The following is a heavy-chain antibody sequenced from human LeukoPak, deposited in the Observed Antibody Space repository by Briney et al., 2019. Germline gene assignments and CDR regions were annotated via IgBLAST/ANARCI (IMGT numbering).Heavy chain of an antibody. CDR1: GFTFSSYA. J-gene: IGHJ3*02. CDR2: IWYDGSNK. CDR3: ASTVVTPDAFDI. V-gene: IGHV3-33*08. D-gene: IGHD4-23*01. Sequence: GGSLRLSCAASGFTFSSYAMHWVRQAPGKGLEWVAVIWYDGSNKYYADSVKGRFTISRDNSKNTLYLQMNSLRAEDTAVYYCASTVVTPDAFDIWGQGTMVTVSS.